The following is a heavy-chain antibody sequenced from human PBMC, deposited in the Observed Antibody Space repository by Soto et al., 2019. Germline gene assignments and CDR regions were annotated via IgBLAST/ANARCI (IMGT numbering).Heavy chain of an antibody. CDR1: GFTFSSYA. CDR3: VRGITMIVVVIPYYFDY. D-gene: IGHD3-22*01. V-gene: IGHV3-23*01. J-gene: IGHJ4*02. Sequence: GGSLRLSCAASGFTFSSYAMSWVRQAPGKGLEWVSAISGSGGSTYYADSVKGRFTISRDNSKNTLYLQMNSLRAEDTAVYYCVRGITMIVVVIPYYFDYWGQGTLVTVSS. CDR2: ISGSGGST.